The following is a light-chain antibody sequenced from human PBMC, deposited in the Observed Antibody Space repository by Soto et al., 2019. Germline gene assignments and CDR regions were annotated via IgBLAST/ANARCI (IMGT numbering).Light chain of an antibody. Sequence: DIQMTQSPSSLSASVGDRVTITCRASQAIRNDLAWYQQKPGRAPKRLIYGSSTLQSGVPSRFSGSGSGTEFTLTISSLQPEDFATYYCQHTYDTPAFGGGTTVQVK. V-gene: IGKV1-17*01. CDR1: QAIRND. CDR2: GSS. CDR3: QHTYDTPA. J-gene: IGKJ4*01.